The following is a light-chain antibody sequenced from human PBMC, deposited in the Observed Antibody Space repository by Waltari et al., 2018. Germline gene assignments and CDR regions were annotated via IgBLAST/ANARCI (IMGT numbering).Light chain of an antibody. Sequence: DIQMTQSPSSLSASVGDRVTITCRASQTISRYLNWYQQKPGKAPKLLIYGISSLQSGVPSRFSGSGSGTDFTLTISSLQTDDFATYYCQQYHRYSAFGQGTKVEIK. V-gene: IGKV1-39*01. J-gene: IGKJ1*01. CDR1: QTISRY. CDR2: GIS. CDR3: QQYHRYSA.